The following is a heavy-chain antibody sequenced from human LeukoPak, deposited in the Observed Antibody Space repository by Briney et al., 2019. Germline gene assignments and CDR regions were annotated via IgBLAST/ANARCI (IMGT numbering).Heavy chain of an antibody. V-gene: IGHV4-31*03. D-gene: IGHD3-3*01. CDR1: GGSISSGGYY. CDR2: IYYSGGT. Sequence: PSETLSLTCTVSGGSISSGGYYWSWIRQHPGKGLEWIGYIYYSGGTYYNPSLKSRVTISVDTSKNQFSLKLSSVTAADTAVYYCAREGPSFGVIPPPIWGQGTMVTVSS. CDR3: AREGPSFGVIPPPI. J-gene: IGHJ3*02.